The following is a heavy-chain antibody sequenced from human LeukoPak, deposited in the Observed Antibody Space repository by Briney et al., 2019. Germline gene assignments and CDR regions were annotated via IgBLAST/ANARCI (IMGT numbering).Heavy chain of an antibody. Sequence: PGRSLRLSCAASGFTFDDYAMHWVRQAPGKGLEWVSGISWNSGSIGYADSVKGRFTISRDNAKNSLYLQMNSLRAEDTALYYCAKGGYYDSSLSNWFDPWGQGTLVTVSS. CDR2: ISWNSGSI. CDR1: GFTFDDYA. D-gene: IGHD3-22*01. J-gene: IGHJ5*02. CDR3: AKGGYYDSSLSNWFDP. V-gene: IGHV3-9*01.